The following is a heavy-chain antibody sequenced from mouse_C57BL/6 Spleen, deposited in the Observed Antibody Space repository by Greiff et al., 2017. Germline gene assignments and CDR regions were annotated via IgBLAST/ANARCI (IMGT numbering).Heavy chain of an antibody. Sequence: DVQLVESGGGLVKPGGSLKLSCAASGFTFSDYGMHWVRQAPEKGLEWVAYISSGSSTIYYADTVKGRFTISRDNAKNTLFLQMTSLRSEDTAMYYCARGGREYFDYWGQGTTLTVSS. CDR1: GFTFSDYG. V-gene: IGHV5-17*01. CDR3: ARGGREYFDY. CDR2: ISSGSSTI. J-gene: IGHJ2*01. D-gene: IGHD3-3*01.